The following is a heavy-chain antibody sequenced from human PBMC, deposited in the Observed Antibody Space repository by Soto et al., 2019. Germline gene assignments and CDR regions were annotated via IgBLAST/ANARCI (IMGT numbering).Heavy chain of an antibody. J-gene: IGHJ5*02. CDR3: AKEKYYYGSDNWFDP. CDR2: ISYDGSNK. CDR1: GFTFSSYG. V-gene: IGHV3-30*18. D-gene: IGHD3-10*01. Sequence: QVQLVESGGGVVQPGRSLRLSCAASGFTFSSYGMHWVRQAPGKGLEWVAVISYDGSNKYYADSVKGRFTISRDNSKNTLYLQMNSLRAEDTAVYYCAKEKYYYGSDNWFDPWGQGTLVTVSS.